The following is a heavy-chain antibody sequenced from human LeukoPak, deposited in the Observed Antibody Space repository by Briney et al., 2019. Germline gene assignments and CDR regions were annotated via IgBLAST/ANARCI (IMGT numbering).Heavy chain of an antibody. CDR1: GGSISSGGYY. V-gene: IGHV4-30-2*01. Sequence: SQTLSLTCTVSGGSISSGGYYWSWIRQPPGKGLEWIGYIYHSGSTYYNPSLKSRVTISVDRSKNQFSLKLSSVTVADTAVYYCARDLNSWELGGEGYWGQGTLVTVSS. CDR3: ARDLNSWELGGEGY. D-gene: IGHD1-26*01. CDR2: IYHSGST. J-gene: IGHJ4*02.